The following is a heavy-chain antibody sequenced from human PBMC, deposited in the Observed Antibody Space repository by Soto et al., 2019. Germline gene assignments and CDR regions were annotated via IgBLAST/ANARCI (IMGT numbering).Heavy chain of an antibody. CDR2: ISSSRSTI. V-gene: IGHV3-48*01. J-gene: IGHJ6*03. CDR3: ARYSTVTGGYYYYYMDV. D-gene: IGHD4-17*01. Sequence: GGSLRLSCAASGFTFSSYSMNWVRQAPGKGLEWVSYISSSRSTIYYADSVKGRFTISRDNAKNSLYLQMNSLRAEDTAVYYCARYSTVTGGYYYYYMDVWGKGTSVTVSS. CDR1: GFTFSSYS.